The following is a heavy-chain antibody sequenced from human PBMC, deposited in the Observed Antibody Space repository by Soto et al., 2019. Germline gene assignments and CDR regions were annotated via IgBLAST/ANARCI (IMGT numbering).Heavy chain of an antibody. CDR3: AKDPSSGIAIENYFDY. J-gene: IGHJ4*02. V-gene: IGHV3-23*01. D-gene: IGHD2-21*01. CDR1: GFTFSSYA. Sequence: EVQLSGSGGGLVQPGGSLRLSCAASGFTFSSYAMSWVRQAPGKGLEWVSAISGSSTSTYYADSVKGRFTISRDNSKNTLCVQMISLRAEDTAVYYCAKDPSSGIAIENYFDYWGQGTLVTVSS. CDR2: ISGSSTST.